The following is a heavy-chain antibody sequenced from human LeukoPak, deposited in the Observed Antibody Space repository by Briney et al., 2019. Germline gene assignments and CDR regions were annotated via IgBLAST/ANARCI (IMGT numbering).Heavy chain of an antibody. CDR3: AKDRGHCSGGTCYGLDY. V-gene: IGHV3-53*05. D-gene: IGHD2-15*01. J-gene: IGHJ4*02. CDR1: GFTVSSNY. Sequence: PGGSLRLSCAASGFTVSSNYMSWVRQAPGKGLEWVSVIYSGGSTYYADSVKGRFTISRDNSKNTLYLQMNSLRAEDTAVYYCAKDRGHCSGGTCYGLDYWGQGTLVIVSS. CDR2: IYSGGST.